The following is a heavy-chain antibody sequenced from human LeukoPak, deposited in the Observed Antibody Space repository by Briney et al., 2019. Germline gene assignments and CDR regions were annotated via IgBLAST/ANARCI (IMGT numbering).Heavy chain of an antibody. J-gene: IGHJ6*02. D-gene: IGHD3-16*01. CDR3: ARGGGLDV. Sequence: GGSLRLSCAASGFTFSSYWMNWARQAPGKGLEWVASINHNGNVNYYMDSVKGRFTISRDNAKNSLYLQMSNLRAEDTAVYFCARGGGLDVWGQGPRSPSP. V-gene: IGHV3-7*03. CDR2: INHNGNVN. CDR1: GFTFSSYW.